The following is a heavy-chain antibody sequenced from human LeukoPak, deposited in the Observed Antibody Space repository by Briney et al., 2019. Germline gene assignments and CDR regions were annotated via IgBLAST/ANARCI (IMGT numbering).Heavy chain of an antibody. Sequence: SETLSLTCTVSGGSISSYYWSWIRQPAGKGLEWIGRIYTSGSTNYNPSLKSRVTMSVDTSKNKFSLELSAVSAADTAVYYCARDKRASGINCWGQGTLVTVSS. CDR3: ARDKRASGINC. V-gene: IGHV4-4*07. D-gene: IGHD6-13*01. J-gene: IGHJ4*02. CDR2: IYTSGST. CDR1: GGSISSYY.